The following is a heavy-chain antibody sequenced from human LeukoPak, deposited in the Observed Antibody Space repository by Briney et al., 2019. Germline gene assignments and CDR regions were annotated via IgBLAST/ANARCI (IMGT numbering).Heavy chain of an antibody. CDR3: AAGWVCSGGNCYYYFDY. D-gene: IGHD2-15*01. CDR1: GFTFTSSA. Sequence: ASVKVSCKASGFTFTSSAMQWVRQARGQRLEWIGWIVVGSGNTNYAQKFQERVTITRDMSTSTAYMELSSLRSEDTAVYYCAAGWVCSGGNCYYYFDYWGQGTLVTVSS. CDR2: IVVGSGNT. V-gene: IGHV1-58*02. J-gene: IGHJ4*02.